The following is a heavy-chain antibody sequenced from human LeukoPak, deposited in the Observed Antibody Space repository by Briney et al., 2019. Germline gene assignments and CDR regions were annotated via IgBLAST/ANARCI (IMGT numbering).Heavy chain of an antibody. Sequence: GGSLRLSCAASGFTFSSHWMSWVRQAPGKGLEWVANVNLDGSDKYYVDSVKGRFTISRDNAKNSLYLQMSSLRGEDAAVYYCARDHRGLFDYWGQGTLVTVSS. CDR1: GFTFSSHW. J-gene: IGHJ4*02. CDR2: VNLDGSDK. CDR3: ARDHRGLFDY. V-gene: IGHV3-7*04. D-gene: IGHD3-10*01.